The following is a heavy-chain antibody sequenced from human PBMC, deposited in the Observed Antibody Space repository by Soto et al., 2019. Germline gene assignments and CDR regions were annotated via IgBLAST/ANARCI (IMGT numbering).Heavy chain of an antibody. CDR1: GFTFSSYE. D-gene: IGHD2-2*01. Sequence: PGGSLRLSCAGSGFTFSSYEMNWVRQAPGKGLEWVSYISSSGSTMYYADSVEGRFTISRDNAKNSLYLQMNSLRAEDTAVYYCVRRYCSSTSCTFDFWGQGALVTVSS. V-gene: IGHV3-48*03. CDR2: ISSSGSTM. CDR3: VRRYCSSTSCTFDF. J-gene: IGHJ4*02.